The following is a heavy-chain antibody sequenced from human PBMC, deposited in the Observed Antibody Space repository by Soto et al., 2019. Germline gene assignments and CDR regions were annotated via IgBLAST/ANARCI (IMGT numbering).Heavy chain of an antibody. Sequence: QVQLVQSGAEVKKSGASVKVSCKASGYTFTGYYIHWVRQAPGQGLEWMGEIGPNSGGTRYAPKFQGRVTMTRDTSISTVYMELSNLSPDDTAVYYGGRGRSGEVVVFYWGQGTLVTVYS. J-gene: IGHJ4*02. CDR3: GRGRSGEVVVFY. CDR2: IGPNSGGT. CDR1: GYTFTGYY. V-gene: IGHV1-2*02. D-gene: IGHD3-16*02.